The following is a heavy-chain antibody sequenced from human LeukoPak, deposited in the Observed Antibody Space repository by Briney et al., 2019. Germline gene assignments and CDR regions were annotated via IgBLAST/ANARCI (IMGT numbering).Heavy chain of an antibody. J-gene: IGHJ4*02. CDR3: ALHPAQGSGSLDF. CDR1: GYSFTNYW. D-gene: IGHD3-10*01. Sequence: GESLKISCKGSGYSFTNYWIGWVRQMPGKGLEWMGIIYPGDSTTTYSPSFQGQITISADKSISTAYLQWSSLKASDTAIYYCALHPAQGSGSLDFWGQGTLVTVSS. V-gene: IGHV5-51*01. CDR2: IYPGDSTT.